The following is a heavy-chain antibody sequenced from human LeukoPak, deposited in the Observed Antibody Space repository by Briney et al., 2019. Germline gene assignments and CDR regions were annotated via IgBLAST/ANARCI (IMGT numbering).Heavy chain of an antibody. CDR2: INTNTGNP. D-gene: IGHD2-2*01. V-gene: IGHV7-4-1*02. CDR3: ARGEGYCSSTSCRRPVSYGMDV. Sequence: ASVKVSCKASGYTFTSYAMNWVRQAPGQGLEWMGWINTNTGNPTYAQGFTGRFVFSLDTSVSTAYLQISSLKAEDTAVYYCARGEGYCSSTSCRRPVSYGMDVWGQGTTVTVSS. CDR1: GYTFTSYA. J-gene: IGHJ6*02.